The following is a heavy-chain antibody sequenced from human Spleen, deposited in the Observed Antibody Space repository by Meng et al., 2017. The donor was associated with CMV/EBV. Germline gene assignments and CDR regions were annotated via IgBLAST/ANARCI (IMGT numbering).Heavy chain of an antibody. J-gene: IGHJ3*02. D-gene: IGHD3-9*01. CDR3: ARVLTARDFANAFDI. CDR2: IIPILGIA. V-gene: IGHV1-69*10. Sequence: SVKVSCKASGGTFSSYAISWVRQAPGQGLEWMGGIIPILGIANYAQKFQGRVTITADKSTSTAYMELSSLRSEDTAIYYCARVLTARDFANAFDIWGQGTMVTVSS. CDR1: GGTFSSYA.